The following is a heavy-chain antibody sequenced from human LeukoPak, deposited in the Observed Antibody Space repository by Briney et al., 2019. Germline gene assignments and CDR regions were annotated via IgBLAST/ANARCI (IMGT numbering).Heavy chain of an antibody. V-gene: IGHV1-69*13. CDR3: ARVGGYSYGYFFDY. CDR2: IIPIFGTA. Sequence: ASVKVSCKASGGTFSSYAISWVRQAPGQGLEWVGGIIPIFGTANYAQKFQGRVTITADESTSTAYMELSSLRSEDTAVYYCARVGGYSYGYFFDYWGQGTLVTVSS. CDR1: GGTFSSYA. D-gene: IGHD5-18*01. J-gene: IGHJ4*02.